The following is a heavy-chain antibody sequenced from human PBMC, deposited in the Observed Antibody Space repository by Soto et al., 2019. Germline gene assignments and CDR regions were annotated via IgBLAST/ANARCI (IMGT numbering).Heavy chain of an antibody. J-gene: IGHJ6*02. CDR3: ARGRGGYYYYALDV. CDR2: IYYSGST. Sequence: PSETLSLTCTVSGGSISSGGYYWSWIRQHPGKGLEWIGYIYYSGSTYYNPSLKSRVTISVDTSKNQFSLKLSSVTAADTAVYYCARGRGGYYYYALDVWGQGTTVTVSS. V-gene: IGHV4-31*03. CDR1: GGSISSGGYY. D-gene: IGHD3-10*01.